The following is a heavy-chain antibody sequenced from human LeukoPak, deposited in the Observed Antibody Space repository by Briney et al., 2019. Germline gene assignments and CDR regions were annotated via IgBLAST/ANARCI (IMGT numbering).Heavy chain of an antibody. CDR3: ARLSYKNTYYVDY. Sequence: GGSLRPSCAASGFTFGTYWMTWVRQAPGKGLEWVANINQDEGAKYYVDSVRGRFSASRDNAKSSLYLQMNSLRAEDTAVYYCARLSYKNTYYVDYWGQGMLVTVSS. J-gene: IGHJ4*02. CDR2: INQDEGAK. CDR1: GFTFGTYW. D-gene: IGHD2/OR15-2a*01. V-gene: IGHV3-7*01.